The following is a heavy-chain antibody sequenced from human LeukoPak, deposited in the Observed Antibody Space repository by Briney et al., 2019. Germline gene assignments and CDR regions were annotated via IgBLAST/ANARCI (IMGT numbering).Heavy chain of an antibody. CDR3: AREGRKHFNYYMDV. Sequence: SSETLSLTCTVSGGSISSYYWSWIRQPAGKGLEWIGRIYTSGSTNYNPSLKSRVTMSVDTSKNQFSLKLSSVTAADTAVYYCAREGRKHFNYYMDVWGKGTTVTVSS. V-gene: IGHV4-4*07. J-gene: IGHJ6*03. CDR1: GGSISSYY. CDR2: IYTSGST. D-gene: IGHD1-14*01.